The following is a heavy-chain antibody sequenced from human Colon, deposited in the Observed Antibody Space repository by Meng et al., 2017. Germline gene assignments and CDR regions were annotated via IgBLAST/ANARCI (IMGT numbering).Heavy chain of an antibody. D-gene: IGHD6-13*01. Sequence: ASVKVSCKASGYTFTGYYMHWVRQAPGQGLEWMGRINPNSGGTNYAQKFQGRVTMTRDTSISTAYMELSRLRSDDTAVYYCARVAGDSSMPEGYYFDYWGKGTLVTVSS. CDR2: INPNSGGT. V-gene: IGHV1-2*06. J-gene: IGHJ4*02. CDR3: ARVAGDSSMPEGYYFDY. CDR1: GYTFTGYY.